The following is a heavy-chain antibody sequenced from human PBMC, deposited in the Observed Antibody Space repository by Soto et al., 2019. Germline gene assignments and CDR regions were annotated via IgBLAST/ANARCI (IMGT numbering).Heavy chain of an antibody. CDR3: AKIPVMTTVTHYFDA. D-gene: IGHD4-17*01. V-gene: IGHV3-23*01. J-gene: IGHJ4*02. CDR2: IRGDGTGA. Sequence: EVQLLESGGALVQPGGSLRLSCAASGFTFSSYAMAWVRQAPGRGLEWVSAIRGDGTGAHYADSVKGRLTISRDNSNNTLYLFMDSLRVEDAAIYYCAKIPVMTTVTHYFDAWGQGPLVTVSS. CDR1: GFTFSSYA.